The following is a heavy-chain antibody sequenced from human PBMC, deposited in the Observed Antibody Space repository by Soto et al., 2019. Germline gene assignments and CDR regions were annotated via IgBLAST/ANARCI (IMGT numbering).Heavy chain of an antibody. CDR2: IYYSGST. V-gene: IGHV4-31*03. D-gene: IGHD3-22*01. CDR3: ARVGYDSSGYYRPPNFDY. Sequence: SETLSLTCTVSGGSVSSGNYYWSWIRQPPGKGLEWIGYIYYSGSTYYNPSLKSRVTISVDTSKNQFSPKLSSVTAADTAVYYCARVGYDSSGYYRPPNFDYWGQGTLVTVSS. CDR1: GGSVSSGNYY. J-gene: IGHJ4*02.